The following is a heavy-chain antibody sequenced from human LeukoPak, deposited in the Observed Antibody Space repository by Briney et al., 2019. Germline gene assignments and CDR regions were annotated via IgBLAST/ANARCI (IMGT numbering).Heavy chain of an antibody. D-gene: IGHD4-17*01. V-gene: IGHV1-3*01. CDR3: AREMDETTVTTSRVLYYYYYMDV. CDR2: MNGGNGNT. J-gene: IGHJ6*03. CDR1: GYIFTDYA. Sequence: ASVKVSCKASGYIFTDYAIHWLRQAPGQRPEWMGWMNGGNGNTKYSQKFQGRITLIRDTSAATAYMELSSLRHDDLAVYYCAREMDETTVTTSRVLYYYYYMDVWGKGTTVTVSS.